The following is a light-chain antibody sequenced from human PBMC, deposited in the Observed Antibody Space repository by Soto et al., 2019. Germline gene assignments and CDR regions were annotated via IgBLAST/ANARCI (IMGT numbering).Light chain of an antibody. CDR2: GAS. V-gene: IGKV3-15*01. CDR1: QSVSRN. Sequence: EIVMTQSPATLSVSPGERATLSCRASQSVSRNLAWYQQTPGQAPRLIIYGASTRATGIPARFSGSGSGTELTLTISSLQSEDFAFYACQQYNNWPTLTFGGGTKVDI. CDR3: QQYNNWPTLT. J-gene: IGKJ4*01.